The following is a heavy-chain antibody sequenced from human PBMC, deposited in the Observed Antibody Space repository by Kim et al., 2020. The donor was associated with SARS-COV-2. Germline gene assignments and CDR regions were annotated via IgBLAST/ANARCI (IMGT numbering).Heavy chain of an antibody. V-gene: IGHV4-39*01. Sequence: SPSLKSRVTISVDTSKNQFSLKLSSVTAADTAVYYCGGRVGATKLAAFDIWGQGTMVTVSS. CDR3: GGRVGATKLAAFDI. J-gene: IGHJ3*02. D-gene: IGHD1-26*01.